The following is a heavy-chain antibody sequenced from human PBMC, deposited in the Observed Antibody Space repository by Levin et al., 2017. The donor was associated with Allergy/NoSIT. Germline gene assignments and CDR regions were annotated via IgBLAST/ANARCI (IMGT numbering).Heavy chain of an antibody. J-gene: IGHJ4*02. CDR2: IATYHLKT. Sequence: GESLKISCKTSCYSFTSYIISWVRQAPGQGLEWFGWIATYHLKTNYAERFQGRVTMTIYTFTSTAFMELRSLKSDDTAVYYCGRVQGCGGDCYGSDYWGQGTLVTVSS. CDR1: CYSFTSYI. CDR3: GRVQGCGGDCYGSDY. V-gene: IGHV1-18*01. D-gene: IGHD2-21*02.